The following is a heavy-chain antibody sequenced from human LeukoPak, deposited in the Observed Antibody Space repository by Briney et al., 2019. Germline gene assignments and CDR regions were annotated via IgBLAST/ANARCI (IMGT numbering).Heavy chain of an antibody. Sequence: GGSLRLSCAASGFTFSSYSMNWVRQAPGKGLEWVSSISSSSYIYYADSVKGRFTISGDNAKNSLYLQMNSLRAEDTAVYYCARVVAAQYYYYGMDVWGKGTTVTVSS. CDR2: ISSSSYI. D-gene: IGHD2-15*01. CDR1: GFTFSSYS. CDR3: ARVVAAQYYYYGMDV. J-gene: IGHJ6*04. V-gene: IGHV3-21*01.